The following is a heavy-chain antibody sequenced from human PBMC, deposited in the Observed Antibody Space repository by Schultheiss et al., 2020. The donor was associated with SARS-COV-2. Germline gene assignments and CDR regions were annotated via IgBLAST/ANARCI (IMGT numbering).Heavy chain of an antibody. Sequence: SETLSLTCAVSGSSISSDYYWSWIRQPPGKGLEWIGEINHSGSTNYNPSLKSRVTISVDTSKNQFSLKLSSVTAADTAVYYCERALAAGTNYYYYYYGMDVWGQGTTVTVSS. CDR2: INHSGST. D-gene: IGHD6-13*01. CDR1: GSSISSDYY. CDR3: ERALAAGTNYYYYYYGMDV. J-gene: IGHJ6*02. V-gene: IGHV4-34*01.